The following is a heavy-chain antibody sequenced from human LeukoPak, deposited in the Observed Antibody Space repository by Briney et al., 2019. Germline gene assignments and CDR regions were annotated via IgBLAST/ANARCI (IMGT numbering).Heavy chain of an antibody. V-gene: IGHV3-23*01. CDR2: ISGSGGST. CDR1: GFTFSSYG. CDR3: AKVARYDSSGYDYWYFDL. J-gene: IGHJ2*01. Sequence: GGSLRLSCAASGFTFSSYGMSWVRQAPGRGLEWVSAISGSGGSTYYADSVKGRFTISRDNSKNTLYLQMNSLRAEDTAVYYCAKVARYDSSGYDYWYFDLWGRGTLVTVSS. D-gene: IGHD3-22*01.